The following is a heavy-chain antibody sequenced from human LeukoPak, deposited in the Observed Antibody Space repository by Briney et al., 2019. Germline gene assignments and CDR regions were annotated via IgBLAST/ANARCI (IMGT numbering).Heavy chain of an antibody. Sequence: PGGSLRLSCAASGFSFSEAWMSWVRQAPGKGLEWVGRIKSKTDGGTTDYAAPVKGRFTISRDDSKNTLYLQMNSLKTEDTALYYGTSSNGSGTYWKNWFDPWGQGTLVTVSS. V-gene: IGHV3-15*01. CDR1: GFSFSEAW. J-gene: IGHJ5*02. D-gene: IGHD3-10*01. CDR3: TSSNGSGTYWKNWFDP. CDR2: IKSKTDGGTT.